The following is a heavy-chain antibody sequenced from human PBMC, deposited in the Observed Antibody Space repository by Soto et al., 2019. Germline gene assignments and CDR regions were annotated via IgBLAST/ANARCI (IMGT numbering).Heavy chain of an antibody. D-gene: IGHD2-2*01. CDR1: GDSVDSVDYY. CDR3: ARVNIVVVPAAMQSMVWYFDY. Sequence: TLSLTCTVSGDSVDSVDYYWGWIRQPPGKGLEWIAYIYYSGSTYYNPSLKSRVTISVDTSKNQFSLKLSSVTAADTAVYYCARVNIVVVPAAMQSMVWYFDYWGQGTLVTVSS. V-gene: IGHV4-31*03. J-gene: IGHJ4*02. CDR2: IYYSGST.